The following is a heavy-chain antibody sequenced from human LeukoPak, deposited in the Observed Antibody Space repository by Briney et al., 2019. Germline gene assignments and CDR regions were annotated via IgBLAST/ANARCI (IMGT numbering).Heavy chain of an antibody. V-gene: IGHV4-34*01. CDR3: ARGTVLRYFDWLPRFDY. CDR2: INHSGST. CDR1: GGSLSGYY. J-gene: IGHJ4*02. Sequence: SETLSLTCAVYGGSLSGYYWSWIRQPPGKGLEWIGEINHSGSTNYNPSLKSRVTISVDTSKNQFSLKLSSVTAADTAVYYCARGTVLRYFDWLPRFDYWGQGTLVTVSS. D-gene: IGHD3-9*01.